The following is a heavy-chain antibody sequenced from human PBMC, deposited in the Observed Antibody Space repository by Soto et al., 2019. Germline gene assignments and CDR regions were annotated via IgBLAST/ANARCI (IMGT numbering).Heavy chain of an antibody. CDR3: ARDHPHSYGVYYFDY. CDR2: IYSSGST. Sequence: PSETLSLTCTVSGGSISNYYWNWIRQSPGKGLEWIGYIYSSGSTHYNPSLQNRVTISIDTSKNQVSLKVNSVTAADTVVYYCARDHPHSYGVYYFDYWGQGTPVTVSS. V-gene: IGHV4-59*01. J-gene: IGHJ4*02. CDR1: GGSISNYY. D-gene: IGHD5-18*01.